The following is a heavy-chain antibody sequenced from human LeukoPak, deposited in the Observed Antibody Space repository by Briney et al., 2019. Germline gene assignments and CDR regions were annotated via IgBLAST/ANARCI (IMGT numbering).Heavy chain of an antibody. D-gene: IGHD3-16*01. Sequence: PGGSLRLSCAASGFIFSNYWMSWVRQDPGKGLEWVANINQDGSEKYYVDSVKGRFTISRDNAKNSLYLQMNSLRAEDTAIYYCARDTSHDIGGIRNAFDIWGQGTMVTVSS. CDR3: ARDTSHDIGGIRNAFDI. CDR2: INQDGSEK. CDR1: GFIFSNYW. V-gene: IGHV3-7*01. J-gene: IGHJ3*02.